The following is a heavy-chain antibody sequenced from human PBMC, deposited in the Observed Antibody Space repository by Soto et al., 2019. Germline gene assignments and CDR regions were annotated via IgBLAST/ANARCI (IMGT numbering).Heavy chain of an antibody. D-gene: IGHD6-13*01. Sequence: QVQLQESSPGLVKPSQTLSLTCTVSGGSISRGGYYWSWIRQHPGKGLEWIGYIYYSGSTYYNPSLKSRVTISVDTSKNQFSLKLSSVTAADTAVYYCARDDRKQLVGGFDYWGQGTLVTVSS. CDR1: GGSISRGGYY. V-gene: IGHV4-31*03. J-gene: IGHJ4*02. CDR2: IYYSGST. CDR3: ARDDRKQLVGGFDY.